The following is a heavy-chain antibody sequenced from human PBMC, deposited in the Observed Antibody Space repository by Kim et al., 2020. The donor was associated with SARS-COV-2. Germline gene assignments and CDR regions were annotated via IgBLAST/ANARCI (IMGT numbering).Heavy chain of an antibody. Sequence: GGSLRLSCAASGFTFSSYGMHWVRQAPGKGLEWVAVISYDGSNKYYADSVKGRFTISRDNSKNTLYLQMNSLRAEDTAVYYCAKESGPGGYYAWTYYYYGMVVWGQGTTLAVS. D-gene: IGHD3-10*01. V-gene: IGHV3-30*18. CDR2: ISYDGSNK. CDR1: GFTFSSYG. CDR3: AKESGPGGYYAWTYYYYGMVV. J-gene: IGHJ6*01.